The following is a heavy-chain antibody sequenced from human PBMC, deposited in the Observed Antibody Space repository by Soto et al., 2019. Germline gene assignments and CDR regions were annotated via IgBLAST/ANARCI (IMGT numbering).Heavy chain of an antibody. Sequence: ASVKVSCKASGGTFINSAITWVRQAPGQGLQWMGGIIPVLNKAHYAQTFQDRVTITADESTDTAYMELRDLRSEDTALYYCARGRFLAGTLGYFDSWGQGSLVNVSS. D-gene: IGHD3-3*01. CDR2: IIPVLNKA. CDR1: GGTFINSA. V-gene: IGHV1-69*10. CDR3: ARGRFLAGTLGYFDS. J-gene: IGHJ4*02.